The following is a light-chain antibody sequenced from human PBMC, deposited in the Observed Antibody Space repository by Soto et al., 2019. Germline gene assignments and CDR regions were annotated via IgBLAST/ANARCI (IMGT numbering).Light chain of an antibody. Sequence: EVVLTQSPATLSVSPGEGVTLSCRASQGIGDTLAWYQHKPGQTPRLLIYDTSARATGVPARFSGSGSGTDFTLTISRLEPEDFAVYHCQQYGSSPLITFGQGTRLEIK. CDR1: QGIGDT. CDR2: DTS. CDR3: QQYGSSPLIT. V-gene: IGKV3-20*01. J-gene: IGKJ5*01.